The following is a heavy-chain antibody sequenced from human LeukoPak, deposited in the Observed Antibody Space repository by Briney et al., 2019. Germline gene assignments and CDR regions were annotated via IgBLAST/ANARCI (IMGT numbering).Heavy chain of an antibody. CDR3: AKDRYCGGDCYRYYFDY. J-gene: IGHJ4*02. Sequence: GGSLRLSCAASGFTFSSYAMSWVRQAPGKGLEWVSAISGSGGSTYYADSVKGRFTISRDNSKNTLYLQMNGLRAEDTAVYYCAKDRYCGGDCYRYYFDYWGQGTLVTVSS. CDR2: ISGSGGST. D-gene: IGHD2-21*02. V-gene: IGHV3-23*01. CDR1: GFTFSSYA.